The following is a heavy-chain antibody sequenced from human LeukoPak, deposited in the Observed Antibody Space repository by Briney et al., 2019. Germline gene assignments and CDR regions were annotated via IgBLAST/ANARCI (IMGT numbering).Heavy chain of an antibody. CDR2: INWNGGST. Sequence: GGALPLSCPPSGFTFDDYGLSWLGQAPGKGLEGASGINWNGGSTGYAESVKGRFTSSRDNAKSSLYLQMNSLRAEDTALYHCAREGGSYSSSDFDYWGQGPLVTV. D-gene: IGHD1-26*01. V-gene: IGHV3-20*01. CDR1: GFTFDDYG. CDR3: AREGGSYSSSDFDY. J-gene: IGHJ4*02.